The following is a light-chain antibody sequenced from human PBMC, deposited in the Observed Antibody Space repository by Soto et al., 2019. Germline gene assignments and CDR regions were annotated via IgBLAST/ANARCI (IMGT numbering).Light chain of an antibody. CDR1: QSVSRRY. CDR3: QQYANSPPT. V-gene: IGKV3-20*01. J-gene: IGKJ1*01. CDR2: GAS. Sequence: EIVLTQSPGTLSLSPGERATLSCRASQSVSRRYLAWYQQKPGQAPRLLIYGASSRATAIPDRVSGSGSGTDFTLTISRLEPEDYAVYYCQQYANSPPTFGQGTKVEIK.